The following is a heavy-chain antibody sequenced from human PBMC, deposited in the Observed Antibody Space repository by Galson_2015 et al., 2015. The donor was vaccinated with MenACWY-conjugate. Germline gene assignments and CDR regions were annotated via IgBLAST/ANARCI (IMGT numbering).Heavy chain of an antibody. CDR2: ISSSTYT. CDR1: RFTFSDYY. J-gene: IGHJ4*02. Sequence: SLRLSCAASRFTFSDYYMSWIRQAPGKGLECVSYISSSTYTDHADSVKGRFTISRDNAKNSLYLQMNSLRAEDTAVYYCARVQGGTRGVNYWGQGTLVTVSS. D-gene: IGHD1-1*01. V-gene: IGHV3-11*05. CDR3: ARVQGGTRGVNY.